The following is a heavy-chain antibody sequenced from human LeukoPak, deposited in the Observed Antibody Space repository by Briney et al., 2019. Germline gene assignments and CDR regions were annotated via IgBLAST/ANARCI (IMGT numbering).Heavy chain of an antibody. J-gene: IGHJ3*02. Sequence: ASVKVSCKASGYTFTGYYMHWVRQAPGQGLEWMGWINPNSGGTNYAQKFQGRVTMTRDTSISTAYMELSRLRSDDTAVYYCARDRPDYYDSSGYYDDAFDIWGQGTMVTVSS. D-gene: IGHD3-22*01. CDR3: ARDRPDYYDSSGYYDDAFDI. V-gene: IGHV1-2*02. CDR2: INPNSGGT. CDR1: GYTFTGYY.